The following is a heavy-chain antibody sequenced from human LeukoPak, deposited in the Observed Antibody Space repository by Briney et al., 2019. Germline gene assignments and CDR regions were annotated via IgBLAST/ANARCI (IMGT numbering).Heavy chain of an antibody. J-gene: IGHJ4*02. CDR1: GGSFSGYY. D-gene: IGHD6-19*01. V-gene: IGHV4-34*01. CDR2: INHSGST. CDR3: ARGRGVSGSRALGY. Sequence: PSETLSLTFAVYGGSFSGYYWSWIRQPPGKGLEWIGEINHSGSTNYNPSLKSRVTISVDTSKNQFPLKLSSVTAADTAVYYCARGRGVSGSRALGYWGQGTLVTVSS.